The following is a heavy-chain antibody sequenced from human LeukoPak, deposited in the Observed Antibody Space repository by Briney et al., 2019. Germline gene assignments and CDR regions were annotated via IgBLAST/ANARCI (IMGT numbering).Heavy chain of an antibody. CDR2: IIPNFGTA. J-gene: IGHJ4*02. Sequence: GASVKVSCKASGGTFSSYAISWVRQAPGQGLEWMEGIIPNFGTANYAQKFQGRVTITADESTSTAYMELSSLRSEDTAVYYCARDNCSGGSCYLDYWGQGTLVTVSS. D-gene: IGHD2-15*01. CDR1: GGTFSSYA. V-gene: IGHV1-69*13. CDR3: ARDNCSGGSCYLDY.